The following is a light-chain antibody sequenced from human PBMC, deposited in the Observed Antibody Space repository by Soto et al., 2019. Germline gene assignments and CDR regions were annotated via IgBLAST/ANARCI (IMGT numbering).Light chain of an antibody. CDR2: WAS. CDR1: QSVLFSSNNKNY. Sequence: DIVMTQSPDSLGVSLGERATINCKSSQSVLFSSNNKNYLAWYQQKPGQPPKLLIYWASTRESGVPDRFSGSGSGTDFTLTISSLQAEHVAVYYCQQYYSTPLTFGQGTKVEIK. CDR3: QQYYSTPLT. V-gene: IGKV4-1*01. J-gene: IGKJ1*01.